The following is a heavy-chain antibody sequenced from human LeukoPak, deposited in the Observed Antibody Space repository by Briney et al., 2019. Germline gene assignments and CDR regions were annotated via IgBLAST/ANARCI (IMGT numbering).Heavy chain of an antibody. Sequence: GGSLRLSCAASGFTFSSYGMSWVRQAPGKGLEWVSYISSSSSTIYYADSVKGRFTISRDNARNSLYLQMNSLRAEDTAVYYCARDAAAAGTWWFDPWGQGILVTVSS. CDR3: ARDAAAAGTWWFDP. CDR1: GFTFSSYG. V-gene: IGHV3-48*01. J-gene: IGHJ5*02. D-gene: IGHD6-13*01. CDR2: ISSSSSTI.